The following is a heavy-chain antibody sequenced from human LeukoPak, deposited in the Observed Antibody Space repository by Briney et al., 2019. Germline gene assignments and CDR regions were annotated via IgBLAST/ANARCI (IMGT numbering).Heavy chain of an antibody. CDR2: IYYSGST. D-gene: IGHD3-3*01. J-gene: IGHJ4*02. CDR1: GGSISSYY. V-gene: IGHV4-59*12. CDR3: ARGRSATGYYDFWSGYYWWFVY. Sequence: SETLSLTCTVSGGSISSYYWSWIRQPPGKGLEWIGYIYYSGSTYYNPSLKSRVTISVDTSKNQFSLKLSSVTAADTAVYYCARGRSATGYYDFWSGYYWWFVYWGQGTLVTVSS.